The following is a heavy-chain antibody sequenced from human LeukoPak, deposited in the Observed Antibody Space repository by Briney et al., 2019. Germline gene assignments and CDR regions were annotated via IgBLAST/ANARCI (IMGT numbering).Heavy chain of an antibody. CDR2: IIPILGIA. Sequence: GASVKVSCKASGGTFSSYAISWVRQAPGQGLEWMGRIIPILGIANYAQKFQGRVTITADKSTSTAYMELRSLRSDDTAVYYCARPQYCSSTSCYYYFDYWGQGTLVTVSS. J-gene: IGHJ4*02. CDR1: GGTFSSYA. D-gene: IGHD2-2*01. CDR3: ARPQYCSSTSCYYYFDY. V-gene: IGHV1-69*04.